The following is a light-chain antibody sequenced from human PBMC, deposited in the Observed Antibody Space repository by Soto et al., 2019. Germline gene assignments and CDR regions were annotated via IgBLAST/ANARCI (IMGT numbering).Light chain of an antibody. J-gene: IGLJ2*01. CDR3: QSYDSSLSGSVV. V-gene: IGLV1-40*01. Sequence: QSVLTQPPSVSGAPGQRVTISCTGSSSNIGAGYDVHWYQQLPGTAPKLLIYGNSNRPSGVPDRFSGSKSGTSASLAITGLQAEDEAEYYCQSYDSSLSGSVVFGGVTKLTVL. CDR2: GNS. CDR1: SSNIGAGYD.